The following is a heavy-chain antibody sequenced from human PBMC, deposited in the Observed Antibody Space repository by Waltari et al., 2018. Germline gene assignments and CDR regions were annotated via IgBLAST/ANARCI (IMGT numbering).Heavy chain of an antibody. CDR1: GFTFISYA. J-gene: IGHJ4*02. CDR2: ISGPALTT. Sequence: EVQLLESGGGLVQPGGSLRLSCAASGFTFISYAMTWVRQAPGEALVWVSSISGPALTTFYADSVKGRFSVSRDNSKNTLYLQINGLRADDTAVYYCAKAGGIAAAEFQFDFWGRGTLVTVSS. V-gene: IGHV3-23*01. CDR3: AKAGGIAAAEFQFDF. D-gene: IGHD6-13*01.